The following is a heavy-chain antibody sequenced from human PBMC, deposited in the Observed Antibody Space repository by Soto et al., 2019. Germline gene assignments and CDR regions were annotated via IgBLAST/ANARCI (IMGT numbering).Heavy chain of an antibody. V-gene: IGHV3-23*01. CDR2: ISGSGDST. Sequence: EVQLLESGGGLVQPGGSLRLSCAASGFTFSSYVMSWVRQAPGKGLEWVSGISGSGDSTYYADSVKGRFTISRDNSKNKLYLQTNSLRAEDMAVYYGANGVTGMAVDGTGYYQHWCQGSLVTV. D-gene: IGHD6-19*01. CDR3: ANGVTGMAVDGTGYYQH. CDR1: GFTFSSYV. J-gene: IGHJ1*01.